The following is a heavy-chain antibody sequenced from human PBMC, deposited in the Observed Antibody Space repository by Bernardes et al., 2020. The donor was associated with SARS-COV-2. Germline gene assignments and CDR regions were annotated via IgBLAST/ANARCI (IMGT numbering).Heavy chain of an antibody. V-gene: IGHV3-11*01. Sequence: GGSLRLSCAASGFTFSDYYMSWIRQAPGKGLEWVSYISSSGSTIYYADSVKGRFTISRDNAKNSLYLQMNSLRAEDTAVYYCARGGPEGYSSFSRPNYYYYGMDVWGQGTTVTVSS. CDR1: GFTFSDYY. J-gene: IGHJ6*02. D-gene: IGHD6-13*01. CDR3: ARGGPEGYSSFSRPNYYYYGMDV. CDR2: ISSSGSTI.